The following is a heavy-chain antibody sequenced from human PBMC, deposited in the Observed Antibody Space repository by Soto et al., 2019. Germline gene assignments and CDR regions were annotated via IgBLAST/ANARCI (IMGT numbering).Heavy chain of an antibody. CDR3: VRRHVSATGIDWFDP. CDR2: LNAANGDT. J-gene: IGHJ5*02. V-gene: IGHV1-3*01. CDR1: GYTFTNYG. D-gene: IGHD6-13*01. Sequence: QVPLVQSGTEVKKPGASVKVSCEASGYTFTNYGIHWVRQAPGQRLEWMGWLNAANGDTKYSPKFQGRVTITRDTSASTAYMELSSLRSEDTAVYYCVRRHVSATGIDWFDPWGQGTLVTVSS.